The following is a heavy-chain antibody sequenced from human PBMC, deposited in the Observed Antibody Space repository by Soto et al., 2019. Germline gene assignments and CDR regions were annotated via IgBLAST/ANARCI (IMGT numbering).Heavy chain of an antibody. CDR1: GFTFDEHS. Sequence: SLRLSGTVSGFTFDEHSMHWVRQAPGKGLEWVSGINYNGGRVAYVDSVRGRFTIARDNANNSLFLQMNSLRPEDTGLYFCSKGRPRYSGLDTDFDAWGQGTPVTVSS. J-gene: IGHJ4*02. CDR2: INYNGGRV. CDR3: SKGRPRYSGLDTDFDA. D-gene: IGHD5-12*01. V-gene: IGHV3-9*01.